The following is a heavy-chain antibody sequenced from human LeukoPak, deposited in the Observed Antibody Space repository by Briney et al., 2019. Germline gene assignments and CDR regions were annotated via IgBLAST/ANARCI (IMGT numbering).Heavy chain of an antibody. D-gene: IGHD3-10*01. CDR2: INPSGGST. Sequence: ASVKVSCKASGYTFTSYYMHWVRQAPGQGLEWMGIINPSGGSTSYAQKFQGRVTMTRDTSTSTVYMELSSLRSEDTAVYYCARGGVFTMVRGVTSDYWGQGTLVTVSS. V-gene: IGHV1-46*01. J-gene: IGHJ4*02. CDR1: GYTFTSYY. CDR3: ARGGVFTMVRGVTSDY.